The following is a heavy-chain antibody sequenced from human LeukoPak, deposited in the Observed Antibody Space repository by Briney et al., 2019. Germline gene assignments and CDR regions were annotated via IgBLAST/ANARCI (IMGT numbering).Heavy chain of an antibody. CDR3: ARHGCFGSGSCYFDY. J-gene: IGHJ4*02. D-gene: IGHD3-10*01. V-gene: IGHV5-51*01. CDR1: GYSFSNHW. CDR2: IYPGDSDT. Sequence: GESLKLSCKGSGYSFSNHWIGWVRQKPGKGPEWMALIYPGDSDTKYSSSFQGQVTVSADKSTSTAYLQWRSVKASDTATYYCARHGCFGSGSCYFDYWGQGVLVTVSS.